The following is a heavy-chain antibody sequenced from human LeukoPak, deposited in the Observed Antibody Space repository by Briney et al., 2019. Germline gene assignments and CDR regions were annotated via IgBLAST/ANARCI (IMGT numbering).Heavy chain of an antibody. CDR1: GGTFSSYA. J-gene: IGHJ4*02. CDR3: ARDSLAVAGTFDY. D-gene: IGHD6-19*01. Sequence: SVKGSCKASGGTFSSYAISWVRQAPGQGREWMGGIIPIFGTTNYAQKFQGRVTITTDESTSTAYMELSSLRSEDTAVYYCARDSLAVAGTFDYWGQGTLVTVSS. CDR2: IIPIFGTT. V-gene: IGHV1-69*05.